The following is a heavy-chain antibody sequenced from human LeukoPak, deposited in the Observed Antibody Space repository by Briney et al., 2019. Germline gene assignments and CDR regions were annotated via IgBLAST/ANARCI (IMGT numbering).Heavy chain of an antibody. D-gene: IGHD6-6*01. CDR3: ARGPNSNWSGLDF. CDR1: GFTFSTYA. J-gene: IGHJ4*02. CDR2: ISPTGSTT. V-gene: IGHV3-74*01. Sequence: GGSLRLSCVVSGFTFSTYAMSWVRQAPGKGLVWVSRISPTGSTTSYADSVKGRFTVSRDNAKNTLYLQVNNLRAEDTAVYYCARGPNSNWSGLDFWGQGTLLTVSS.